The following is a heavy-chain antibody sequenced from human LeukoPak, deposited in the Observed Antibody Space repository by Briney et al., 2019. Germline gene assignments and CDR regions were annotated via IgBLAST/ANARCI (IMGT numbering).Heavy chain of an antibody. CDR2: SSGSGSTI. CDR3: ARDRGSSSWYNGFDP. CDR1: GFTFSDYY. D-gene: IGHD6-13*01. V-gene: IGHV3-11*01. Sequence: GGSLRLSCAASGFTFSDYYMCWIRHARGTGLEGVSYSSGSGSTIYDADSGKGRYTSSRDNAKNSLYLQMNSLSAEDTAVYYCARDRGSSSWYNGFDPWGQGTLVTVSS. J-gene: IGHJ5*02.